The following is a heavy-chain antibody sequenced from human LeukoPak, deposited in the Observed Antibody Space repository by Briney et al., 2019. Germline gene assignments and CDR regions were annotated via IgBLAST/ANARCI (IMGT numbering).Heavy chain of an antibody. CDR1: GVSISSYF. V-gene: IGHV4-59*01. CDR3: ARVITSGYSYYYYYMDF. Sequence: PSETLSLTCSVSGVSISSYFWSWIRQPPGKGLEWMCYTHYSGSSNYNSSLKSRVTIAVDTSKNQFSLRLTSVTAADTAVYYCARVITSGYSYYYYYMDFWGRGTTVTVSS. J-gene: IGHJ6*03. D-gene: IGHD3-22*01. CDR2: THYSGSS.